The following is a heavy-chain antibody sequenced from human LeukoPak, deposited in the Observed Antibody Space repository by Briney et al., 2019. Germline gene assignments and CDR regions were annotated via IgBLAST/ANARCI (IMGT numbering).Heavy chain of an antibody. V-gene: IGHV3-23*01. J-gene: IGHJ3*02. CDR3: AKGRIFYYYDSSLTPDAFDI. Sequence: GGSLRLSCAASGFTFSSYAMSWVRQAPGKGLEWVSAISGSGGSTYYADSVKGRFTISRDNSKNTLYLQMNSLRAEDTAVYYCAKGRIFYYYDSSLTPDAFDIWGQGTMVTVSS. CDR2: ISGSGGST. CDR1: GFTFSSYA. D-gene: IGHD3-22*01.